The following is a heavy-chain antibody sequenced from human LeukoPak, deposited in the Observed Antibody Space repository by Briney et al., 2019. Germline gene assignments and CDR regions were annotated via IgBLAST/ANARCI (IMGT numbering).Heavy chain of an antibody. CDR2: ISGSGGGT. V-gene: IGHV3-23*01. CDR3: AKDLTHYYGSGSHDY. J-gene: IGHJ4*02. CDR1: GFTFSSYA. Sequence: PGGSLRLSCAASGFTFSSYAMSWVRQAPGKGLEWVSAISGSGGGTYYADSVKGRFTISRDNSKNTLYLQMNSLRAEDTAVYYCAKDLTHYYGSGSHDYWGQGTLVTVSS. D-gene: IGHD3-10*01.